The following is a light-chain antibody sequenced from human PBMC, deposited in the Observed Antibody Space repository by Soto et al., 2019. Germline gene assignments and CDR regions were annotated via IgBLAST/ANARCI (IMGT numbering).Light chain of an antibody. CDR2: LNSDGSH. V-gene: IGLV4-69*01. J-gene: IGLJ3*02. Sequence: QLVLTQSPSASASLGASVKLTCTLSSGHSSYAIAWHQQQPEKGPRYLMKLNSDGSHSKGDGIPDRFSGSSSGAERYLTISSLQPEDEADYYCQTLGTGYWVFGGGTKVTVL. CDR1: SGHSSYA. CDR3: QTLGTGYWV.